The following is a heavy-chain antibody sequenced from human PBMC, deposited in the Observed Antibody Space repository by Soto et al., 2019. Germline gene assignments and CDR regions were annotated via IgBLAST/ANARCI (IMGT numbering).Heavy chain of an antibody. J-gene: IGHJ6*02. CDR1: GYTFTSYG. D-gene: IGHD1-7*01. Sequence: QVQLVQSGAEVKKPGASVKVSCKASGYTFTSYGISWVRQAPGQGLEWMGWISAYNGNTKYAQKLQGRVTMTTDTSTSTAYRELRGLRSDDTAVYYCARELELGGLESAMDVWGQQTTVTVSS. V-gene: IGHV1-18*01. CDR3: ARELELGGLESAMDV. CDR2: ISAYNGNT.